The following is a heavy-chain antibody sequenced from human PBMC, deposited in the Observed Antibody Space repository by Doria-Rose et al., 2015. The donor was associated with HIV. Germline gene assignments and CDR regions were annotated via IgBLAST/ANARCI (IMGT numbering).Heavy chain of an antibody. D-gene: IGHD6-13*01. CDR2: IFSDDER. V-gene: IGHV2-26*01. Sequence: QVTLKASGPVLVKPTETLTLTCTVSGVSLSSPGMGVSWIRQPPGKALEWLAIIFSDDERSYNTSLKSRLTSSRGTSKSQVDLTMTDMDPVDTATYYCARIKSSRCYHKYYFHFCGQGTLVIVSA. J-gene: IGHJ4*02. CDR3: ARIKSSRCYHKYYFHF. CDR1: GVSLSSPGMG.